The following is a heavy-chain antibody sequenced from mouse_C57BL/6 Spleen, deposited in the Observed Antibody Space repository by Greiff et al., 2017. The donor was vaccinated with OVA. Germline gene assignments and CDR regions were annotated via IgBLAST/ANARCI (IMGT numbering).Heavy chain of an antibody. CDR2: IYPGDGDT. CDR1: GYAFSSSW. D-gene: IGHD2-1*01. Sequence: VHLVESGPELVKPGASVKISCKASGYAFSSSWMNWVKQRPGKGLEWIGRIYPGDGDTNYNGKFKGKAILTADKSSSTAYMQLSSLTSEDSAVYFCARSVYGNYNYYAMDYWGQGTSVTVSS. J-gene: IGHJ4*01. CDR3: ARSVYGNYNYYAMDY. V-gene: IGHV1-82*01.